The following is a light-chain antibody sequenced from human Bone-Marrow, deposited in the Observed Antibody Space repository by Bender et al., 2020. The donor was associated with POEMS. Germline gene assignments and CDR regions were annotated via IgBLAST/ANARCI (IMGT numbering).Light chain of an antibody. Sequence: SSELTQASSVSVSPGQTATISCSGELLGRRYVRWFQQRPGQAPVLVIYRNTKRPSGIPERISGTNSGHTATLTISGTQAIDEAEYYCQMWDSTTVVFGEGTKLTVL. V-gene: IGLV3-1*01. CDR2: RNT. J-gene: IGLJ2*01. CDR1: LLGRRY. CDR3: QMWDSTTVV.